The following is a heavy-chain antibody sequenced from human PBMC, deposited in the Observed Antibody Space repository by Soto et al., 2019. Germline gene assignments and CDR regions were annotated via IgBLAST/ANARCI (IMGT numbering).Heavy chain of an antibody. V-gene: IGHV3-74*01. CDR2: INTDGSTT. J-gene: IGHJ4*02. CDR3: VRIRRGDGYTFGY. CDR1: GFTLSNYW. D-gene: IGHD5-12*01. Sequence: EVQLVESGGVSVQPGGSLRLSCTASGFTLSNYWLHWVRQAPGKGLVWVSRINTDGSTTTYAESVKGRFTISRDNAKNTLYLQMNSLRDQDRAVYYCVRIRRGDGYTFGYWGQGTLVTVSS.